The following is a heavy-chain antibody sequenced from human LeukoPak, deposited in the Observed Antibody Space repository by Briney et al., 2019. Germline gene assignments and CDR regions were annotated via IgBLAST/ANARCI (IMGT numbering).Heavy chain of an antibody. CDR3: ARAQYYYDSSGYYGGWFDP. J-gene: IGHJ5*02. CDR2: IYYSGST. CDR1: GGSFSSGSYY. V-gene: IGHV4-61*01. Sequence: PSETLSLTCTVSGGSFSSGSYYWSWIRQPPGKGLEWIGYIYYSGSTNYNPSLKSRVTISVDTSKNQFSLKLSSVTAADTAVYYCARAQYYYDSSGYYGGWFDPWGQGTLVTVSS. D-gene: IGHD3-22*01.